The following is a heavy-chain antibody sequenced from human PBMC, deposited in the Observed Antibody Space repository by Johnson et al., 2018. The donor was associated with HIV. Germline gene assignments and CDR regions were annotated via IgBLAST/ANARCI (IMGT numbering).Heavy chain of an antibody. J-gene: IGHJ3*02. CDR2: ISSRGSTI. CDR3: AKDKQPGNGRYDALDI. Sequence: QVQLVESGGGVVQPGGSLRLSCAASGFTNNNAWMNWVRQAPGKGLEWVSYISSRGSTIYYADSVKGRFTISRDNAKNALYVQMNSLRAEDTAVYSCAKDKQPGNGRYDALDIWGQGTTVIVSS. CDR1: GFTNNNAW. V-gene: IGHV3-11*01. D-gene: IGHD1-1*01.